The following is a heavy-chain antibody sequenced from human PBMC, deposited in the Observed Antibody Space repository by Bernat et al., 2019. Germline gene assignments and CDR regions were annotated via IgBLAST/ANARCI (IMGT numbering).Heavy chain of an antibody. CDR1: GFTFSSYA. CDR2: ISYDGSNK. CDR3: ARAPYYYDTSGYYY. Sequence: QVQLVESWGGVVQPGRSLRLSCAASGFTFSSYAMHWVRQAPGKGLEWVAVISYDGSNKYYADSVKGRFTISRDNSKNTLYLQMNSLRAEDTAVYYCARAPYYYDTSGYYYWGQGTLVTVSS. V-gene: IGHV3-30-3*01. J-gene: IGHJ4*02. D-gene: IGHD3-22*01.